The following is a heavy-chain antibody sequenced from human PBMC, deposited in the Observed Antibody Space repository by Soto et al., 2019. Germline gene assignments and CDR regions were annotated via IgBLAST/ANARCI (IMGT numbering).Heavy chain of an antibody. CDR1: GFTFDDYA. D-gene: IGHD3-22*01. CDR2: LSWNGVTI. V-gene: IGHV3-9*01. Sequence: EVQLVESGGDLVQPGRSLRLSCAASGFTFDDYAMHWVRQVPGKGLQWVSGLSWNGVTIGYAASVRGRFTISRDNAKKSLYLQINGLRPDDTALYYCAAARAFDNSDYSVFHYSMDVWGQGTTVAVSS. CDR3: AAARAFDNSDYSVFHYSMDV. J-gene: IGHJ6*02.